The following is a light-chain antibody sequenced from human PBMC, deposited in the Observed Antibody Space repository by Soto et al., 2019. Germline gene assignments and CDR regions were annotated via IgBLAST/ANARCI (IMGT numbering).Light chain of an antibody. CDR2: AAS. CDR3: LQDFNYLS. Sequence: QVTQSPSSLSASVGDRVTITCRASQAIRNDLGWYQQKPGKAPKLLIYAASTLQSGVPSRFSGSGFGPDFTLTISSLQPEDFATYYCLQDFNYLSFGQGTRLEIK. V-gene: IGKV1-6*01. CDR1: QAIRND. J-gene: IGKJ5*01.